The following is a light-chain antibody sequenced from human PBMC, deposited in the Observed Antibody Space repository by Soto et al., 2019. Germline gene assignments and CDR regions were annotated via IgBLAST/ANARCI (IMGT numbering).Light chain of an antibody. J-gene: IGKJ1*01. CDR2: AAS. Sequence: DIQMTQSPSSLSASVGDRVTITCRASQSISSYLNWYQQKPGKAPKLLIYAASRLQSGVPSRFSGSGSGTDFTLTISSLQPEDVAPYYCQQSYSTPWTFGQGTKVEIK. CDR1: QSISSY. V-gene: IGKV1-39*01. CDR3: QQSYSTPWT.